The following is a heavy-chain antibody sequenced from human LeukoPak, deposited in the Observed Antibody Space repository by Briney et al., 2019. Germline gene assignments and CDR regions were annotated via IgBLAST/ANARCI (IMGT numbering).Heavy chain of an antibody. Sequence: GGSLRLSCAASGFTFSSNYMSWVRQAPGKGLEWVSVIYSDGSTYYSDSVKGGFTISRDNSKNTLYLQMTSLRAEDTAMYYCARRGSGGRSIDYWGQGTLVAVSS. V-gene: IGHV3-53*01. CDR3: ARRGSGGRSIDY. CDR1: GFTFSSNY. J-gene: IGHJ4*02. CDR2: IYSDGST. D-gene: IGHD2-15*01.